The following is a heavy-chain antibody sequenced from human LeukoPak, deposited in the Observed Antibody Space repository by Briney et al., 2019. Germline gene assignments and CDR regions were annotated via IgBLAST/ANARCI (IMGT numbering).Heavy chain of an antibody. J-gene: IGHJ2*01. CDR1: GIIFCNYA. Sequence: PGGALRLSCAGSGIIFCNYAMRWVRPGPGKGLECISTISSDGGSTYYANSVKGTFTISRDNSKNTLYLQMGSLRAEDMAVYYCARGRQGAKTRYFDLWGRGTRVTVST. CDR2: ISSDGGST. D-gene: IGHD1-26*01. V-gene: IGHV3-64*01. CDR3: ARGRQGAKTRYFDL.